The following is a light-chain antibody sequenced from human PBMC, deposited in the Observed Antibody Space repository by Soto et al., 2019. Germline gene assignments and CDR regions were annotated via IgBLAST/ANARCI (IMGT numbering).Light chain of an antibody. J-gene: IGKJ1*01. V-gene: IGKV3-20*01. Sequence: ENVFTQSPGTLSLSPEERATLSCRASQSVSSSYLAWYQQKPGQAPRLLIYGASSRATGIPDRFSGSGSGTDFTLTISRLEPEDFAVYYCQQYGSSPKTFGQGTKVDIK. CDR2: GAS. CDR3: QQYGSSPKT. CDR1: QSVSSSY.